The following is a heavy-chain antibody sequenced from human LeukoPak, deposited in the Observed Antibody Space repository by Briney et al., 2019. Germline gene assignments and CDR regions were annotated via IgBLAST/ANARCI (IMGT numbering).Heavy chain of an antibody. Sequence: ASVKVSCKASGYSFTGYYLHLLRQAPGLGLEWMGRIDPYSGGTNYAPKFQARVSMTRDTSMSTAHMELNSLTSDDTAVYFCTKAGSGSWYSFDYWGQGTLVSVSS. CDR3: TKAGSGSWYSFDY. CDR1: GYSFTGYY. CDR2: IDPYSGGT. D-gene: IGHD6-13*01. J-gene: IGHJ4*02. V-gene: IGHV1-2*06.